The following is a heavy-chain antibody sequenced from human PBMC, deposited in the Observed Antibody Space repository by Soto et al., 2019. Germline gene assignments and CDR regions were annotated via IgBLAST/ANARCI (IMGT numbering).Heavy chain of an antibody. CDR1: GFTFSSYG. Sequence: QVQLVESGGGVVQPGRSLRLSCAASGFTFSSYGMHWVRQAPGKGLEWVAVISYDGSNKYYADSVKGRFTISRDNSKNTLYLQMNRLRAEDTAVYYCAKVREIAADGNPYYYYYGMDVWGQGTTVTVSS. CDR2: ISYDGSNK. CDR3: AKVREIAADGNPYYYYYGMDV. D-gene: IGHD6-13*01. V-gene: IGHV3-30*18. J-gene: IGHJ6*02.